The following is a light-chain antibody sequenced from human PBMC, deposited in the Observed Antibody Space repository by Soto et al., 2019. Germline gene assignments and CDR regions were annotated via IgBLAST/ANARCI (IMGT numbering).Light chain of an antibody. CDR1: PSITNW. J-gene: IGKJ4*01. CDR2: MAS. Sequence: DIQLTQSPSTLSASVGDRVTITCRASPSITNWLAWYQQKPGKAPKVLIHMASSLKSEVPSRFSGSGSGTEFTLTITSLQPDDSAPYYCQQYNSLSSVSFGGGTKVEI. CDR3: QQYNSLSSVS. V-gene: IGKV1-5*03.